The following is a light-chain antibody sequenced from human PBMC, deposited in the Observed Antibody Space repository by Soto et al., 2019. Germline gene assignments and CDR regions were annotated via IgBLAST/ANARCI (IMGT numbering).Light chain of an antibody. CDR3: SSYAGNNNFVV. CDR2: EVT. CDR1: SSDVGAYKY. J-gene: IGLJ2*01. Sequence: QSALTQPPSASGSPGQSVIISCTGTSSDVGAYKYVSWYQQHPGKAPKLMIYEVTKRPSGVPGRFSGSKSGNTASLTVSGLQAEDEADYYCSSYAGNNNFVVFGGGTKVTVL. V-gene: IGLV2-8*01.